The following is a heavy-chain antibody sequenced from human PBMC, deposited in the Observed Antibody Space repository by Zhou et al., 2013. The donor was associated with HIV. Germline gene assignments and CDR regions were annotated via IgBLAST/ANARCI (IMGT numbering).Heavy chain of an antibody. V-gene: IGHV1-46*03. CDR2: INPGIGST. CDR1: GYAFTSYY. J-gene: IGHJ3*02. Sequence: QVQLVQSGAEMKKPGASVNISCEASGYAFTSYYIHWVRQAPGQGLEWLGLINPGIGSTYYAEKFQGRVTMTRDTSTNTVNMQLGTLTSEDTAVYYCNRGMQQWVNDAFDIWGQG. CDR3: NRGMQQWVNDAFDI. D-gene: IGHD6-13*01.